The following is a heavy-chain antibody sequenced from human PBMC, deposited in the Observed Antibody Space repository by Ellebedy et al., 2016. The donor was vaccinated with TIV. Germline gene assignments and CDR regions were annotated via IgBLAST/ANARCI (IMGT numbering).Heavy chain of an antibody. CDR3: AKAATLWFGESQDFDY. CDR2: ISGSGGFT. V-gene: IGHV3-23*01. CDR1: GFTFSSYA. Sequence: PGGSLRLSCAASGFTFSSYAMSWVRQAPGKGLEWVSAISGSGGFTYYADSVKGRFTISSDNSKNTLYLQMNSLRAADTAVYYCAKAATLWFGESQDFDYWGQGTLVTVSS. D-gene: IGHD3-10*01. J-gene: IGHJ4*02.